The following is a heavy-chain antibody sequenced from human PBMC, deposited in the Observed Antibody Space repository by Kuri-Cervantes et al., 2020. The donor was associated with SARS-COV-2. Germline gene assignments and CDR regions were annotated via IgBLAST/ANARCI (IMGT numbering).Heavy chain of an antibody. CDR2: ISYDGSKK. V-gene: IGHV3-30*04. CDR3: ARDPYYYGDYPDD. J-gene: IGHJ4*02. Sequence: GGSLRLSCAASGFTFGSYAMHWVRQAPGKGLEWVAVISYDGSKKYYAESVKGRFTISRDNSKNTMYLQMNSLRAEDTAVYYCARDPYYYGDYPDDWGQGTLVTVSS. D-gene: IGHD3-16*01. CDR1: GFTFGSYA.